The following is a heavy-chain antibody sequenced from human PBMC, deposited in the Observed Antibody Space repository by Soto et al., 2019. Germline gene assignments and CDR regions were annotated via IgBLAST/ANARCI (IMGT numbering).Heavy chain of an antibody. J-gene: IGHJ6*02. CDR3: ARAGMEQWPDTIYYGMDV. Sequence: PGGSLRLSCAASGFTFSSYWMHWVRQAPGKGLVWVSRINSDGSSTSYADSVKGRFTISRDNAKNTLYLQMNSLRAEDTAVYYCARAGMEQWPDTIYYGMDVWGQGTTVTVSS. V-gene: IGHV3-74*01. CDR2: INSDGSST. D-gene: IGHD6-19*01. CDR1: GFTFSSYW.